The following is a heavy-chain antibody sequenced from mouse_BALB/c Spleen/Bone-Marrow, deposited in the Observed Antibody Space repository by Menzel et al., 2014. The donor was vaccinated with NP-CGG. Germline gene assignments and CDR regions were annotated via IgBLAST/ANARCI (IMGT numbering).Heavy chain of an antibody. Sequence: QVQLQQPGAELVRPGASVKVSCKASGYTFTSYWINWVKQRPGQGLEWIGNIYPSDSYTNYNQNFKDKATLTVDKSSSTAYMQLSSPTSEDSAVCYCTRQYGNYYAMDYWGQGTSVTVSS. CDR3: TRQYGNYYAMDY. V-gene: IGHV1-69*02. CDR2: IYPSDSYT. D-gene: IGHD2-10*02. CDR1: GYTFTSYW. J-gene: IGHJ4*01.